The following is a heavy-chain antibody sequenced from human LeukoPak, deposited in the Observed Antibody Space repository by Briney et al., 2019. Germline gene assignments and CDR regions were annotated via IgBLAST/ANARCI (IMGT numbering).Heavy chain of an antibody. CDR2: ISTSSSYI. Sequence: GGSLRLSCAASGFIFSSYSMNWVRQAPGKGLEWVSFISTSSSYIYYADSVKGRFTISRDNAKNSLYLQMNSLRAEDTAVYYCARASSSWYYFDYWGQGTLVTVSS. D-gene: IGHD6-13*01. J-gene: IGHJ4*02. V-gene: IGHV3-21*01. CDR1: GFIFSSYS. CDR3: ARASSSWYYFDY.